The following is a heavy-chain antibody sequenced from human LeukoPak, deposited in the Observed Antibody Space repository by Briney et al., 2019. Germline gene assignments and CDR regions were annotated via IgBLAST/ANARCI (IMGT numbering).Heavy chain of an antibody. CDR3: AKDIQLST. CDR2: IASSGLNT. V-gene: IGHV3-23*01. CDR1: GFMFRDAA. Sequence: GVSLRLSCAASGFMFRDAAMTWVRQAPGKGLEWVSLIASSGLNTYYADSVKGRFTISRDNSKNTLSLQMNSLRVENTAIYYRAKDIQLSTWGLGTLVTVSS. J-gene: IGHJ5*01. D-gene: IGHD5-24*01.